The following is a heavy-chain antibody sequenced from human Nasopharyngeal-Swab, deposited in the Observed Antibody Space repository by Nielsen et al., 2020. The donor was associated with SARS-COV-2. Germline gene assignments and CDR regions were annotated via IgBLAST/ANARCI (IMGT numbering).Heavy chain of an antibody. J-gene: IGHJ4*02. CDR2: ISYDGSNK. Sequence: GESLKISCAASGFTFSAYTMNWVRQAPGKGLEWVAVISYDGSNKYYADSVKGRFTISRDNSKNTLYLQMNSLRAEDTAVYYCAKDPNSPPVLVDWGQGTLVTVSS. D-gene: IGHD2-15*01. V-gene: IGHV3-30*18. CDR1: GFTFSAYT. CDR3: AKDPNSPPVLVD.